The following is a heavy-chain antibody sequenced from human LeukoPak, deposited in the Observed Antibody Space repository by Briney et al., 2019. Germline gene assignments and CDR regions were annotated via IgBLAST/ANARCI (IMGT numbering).Heavy chain of an antibody. J-gene: IGHJ3*02. V-gene: IGHV3-23*01. CDR2: ISGSGGST. CDR3: ARGRGLYGYGFIGAFDI. CDR1: GFTFSSYA. Sequence: PGGSLRLSCAASGFTFSSYAMSWVRQAPGKGLEWVSAISGSGGSTYYADSVKGRFTISRDNSKNTLYLQMNSLRAEDTAVYYCARGRGLYGYGFIGAFDIWGQGTMVTVSS. D-gene: IGHD5-18*01.